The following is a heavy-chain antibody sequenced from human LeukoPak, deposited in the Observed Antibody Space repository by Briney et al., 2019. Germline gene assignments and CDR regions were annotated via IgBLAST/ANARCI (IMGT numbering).Heavy chain of an antibody. Sequence: PSETLSLTCAVYGGSFSGYYWSWIRQPPGKGLDWIGEINHSGSTNYNPSLRSRVTISVDTSKNQSSLKLSSVTAADTAVYYCAREDHYYGSGSYSWFDPWGQGTLVTVSS. CDR2: INHSGST. CDR3: AREDHYYGSGSYSWFDP. V-gene: IGHV4-34*01. CDR1: GGSFSGYY. D-gene: IGHD3-10*01. J-gene: IGHJ5*02.